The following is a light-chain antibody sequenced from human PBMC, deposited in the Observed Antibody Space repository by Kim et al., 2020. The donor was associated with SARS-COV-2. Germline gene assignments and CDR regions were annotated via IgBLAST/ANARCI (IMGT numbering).Light chain of an antibody. CDR2: GKN. CDR3: NSRDSNDNVV. CDR1: SLRSDY. Sequence: VALGQTVRITCQGDSLRSDYATWDQQKQGQAPILVIYGKNNRPSGIPDRFSGSSSGNTASLTITGTQAGDEADYYCNSRDSNDNVVFGGGTQLTVL. J-gene: IGLJ2*01. V-gene: IGLV3-19*01.